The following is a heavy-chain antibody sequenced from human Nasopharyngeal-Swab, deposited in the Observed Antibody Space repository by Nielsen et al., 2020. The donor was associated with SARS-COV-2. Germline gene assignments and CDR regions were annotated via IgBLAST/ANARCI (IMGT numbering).Heavy chain of an antibody. D-gene: IGHD5/OR15-5a*01. J-gene: IGHJ4*02. CDR1: GGSFSGYY. V-gene: IGHV4-34*01. CDR2: INHSGRT. CDR3: ARITPSTHNLDY. Sequence: SETLSLTCAVYGGSFSGYYWSWIRQPPGKGLEWIGEINHSGRTNYNPSLKSRLAMSVDTSKNQFSLKLNSVTAADTAVYYCARITPSTHNLDYWGQGILVTVSS.